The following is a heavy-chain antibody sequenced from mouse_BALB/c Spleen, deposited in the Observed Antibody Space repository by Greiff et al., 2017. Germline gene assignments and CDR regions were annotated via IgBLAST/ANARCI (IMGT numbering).Heavy chain of an antibody. CDR3: ARGGGYDRMDY. CDR2: ISSGGST. Sequence: EVKLEESGGGLVKPGGSLKLSCAASGFTFSSYAMSWVRQTPEKRLEWVASISSGGSTYYPDSVKGRFTISRDNARNILYLQMSSLRSEDTAMYYCARGGGYDRMDYWGQGTSVTVSS. CDR1: GFTFSSYA. V-gene: IGHV5-6-5*01. D-gene: IGHD2-2*01. J-gene: IGHJ4*01.